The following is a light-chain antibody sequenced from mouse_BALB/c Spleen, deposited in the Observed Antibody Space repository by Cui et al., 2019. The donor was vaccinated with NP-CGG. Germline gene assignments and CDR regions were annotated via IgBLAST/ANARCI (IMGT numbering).Light chain of an antibody. J-gene: IGLJ1*01. Sequence: QAVVTQESALTTSPGETVTFTCRSSTGAVTTSNYANWVQEKPDHLFTGLIGGTNNRVPGVPARFSGSPIGDKAALTITGAQTEDEAIYFCALWYSNHWVFGGGTKLTVL. V-gene: IGLV1*01. CDR3: ALWYSNHWV. CDR1: TGAVTTSNY. CDR2: GTN.